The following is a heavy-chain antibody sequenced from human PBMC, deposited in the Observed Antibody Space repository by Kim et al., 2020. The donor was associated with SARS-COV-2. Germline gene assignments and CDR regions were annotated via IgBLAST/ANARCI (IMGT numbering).Heavy chain of an antibody. V-gene: IGHV3-7*04. D-gene: IGHD2-15*01. CDR3: ARCRGVDY. CDR2: GNQK. Sequence: GNQKYDVDSAKGRFAITRDYAKSSVFLQMNSLRGEGTAVYYCARCRGVDYWGQGTLVTVSS. J-gene: IGHJ4*02.